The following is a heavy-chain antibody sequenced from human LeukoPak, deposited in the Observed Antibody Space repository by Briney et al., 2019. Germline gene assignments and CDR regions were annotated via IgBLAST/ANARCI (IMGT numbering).Heavy chain of an antibody. J-gene: IGHJ4*02. Sequence: PSETLSLTCTVSGGSISSSSYYWGWIRQPPGKGLEWIGSIYYSGSTYYNPSLKSRVTISVDTSKNQFSLKLSSVTAADTAVYYCARLGPIPVKRYIVVVTASYFDYWGQGTLVTVSS. CDR3: ARLGPIPVKRYIVVVTASYFDY. V-gene: IGHV4-39*01. CDR1: GGSISSSSYY. D-gene: IGHD2-21*02. CDR2: IYYSGST.